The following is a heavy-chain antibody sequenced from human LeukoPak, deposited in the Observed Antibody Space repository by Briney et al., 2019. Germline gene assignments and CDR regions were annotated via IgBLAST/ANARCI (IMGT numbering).Heavy chain of an antibody. CDR1: GFTFSNYA. V-gene: IGHV3-23*01. D-gene: IGHD6-13*01. Sequence: GGSLRLSCAASGFTFSNYAMSWVRQAPGKGLEWVSAISANGGGTYYADSVKGRFTISRDNSKNTLFLQMNSLRADDTAVYYCAKYASSWFYYFDYWGQGTLVTVSS. CDR3: AKYASSWFYYFDY. CDR2: ISANGGGT. J-gene: IGHJ4*02.